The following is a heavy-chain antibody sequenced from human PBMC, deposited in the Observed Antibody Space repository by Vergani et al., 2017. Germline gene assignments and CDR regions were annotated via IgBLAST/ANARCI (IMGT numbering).Heavy chain of an antibody. D-gene: IGHD3-10*01. CDR1: GYIFSNFW. Sequence: EKQLVQSGSETKKPGESLKISCQAFGYIFSNFWIGWVRQRTGRGLEWMGIIYPGDSEVKSNPTFRGQVIFSVDTSVNTAYLQWRSLQASDTATYFCASGGHGSENGGALQLWGQGTNITVSS. CDR2: IYPGDSEV. CDR3: ASGGHGSENGGALQL. J-gene: IGHJ3*01. V-gene: IGHV5-51*01.